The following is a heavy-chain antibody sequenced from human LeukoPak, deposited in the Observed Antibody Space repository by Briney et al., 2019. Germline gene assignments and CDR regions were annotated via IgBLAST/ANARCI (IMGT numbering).Heavy chain of an antibody. CDR3: AKYRGSSSTYFDY. D-gene: IGHD6-6*01. CDR2: VSGSGGST. J-gene: IGHJ4*02. V-gene: IGHV3-23*01. CDR1: GFTFNSYA. Sequence: AGGSLRLSCAVSGFTFNSYAMSWVRQAPGKGLEWVSTVSGSGGSTYYADSVQGRFTISRDNSKNTLYLQMNSLRAEDTAVYCCAKYRGSSSTYFDYWGQGTLVPVSS.